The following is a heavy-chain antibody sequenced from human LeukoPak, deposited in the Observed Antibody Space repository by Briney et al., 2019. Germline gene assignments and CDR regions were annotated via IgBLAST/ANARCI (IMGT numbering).Heavy chain of an antibody. CDR3: AYCSGGSCYSGAFDI. Sequence: GGSLRLSCAASGFTFRNYAVSWVRQAPGKGLEWVSAISGSGINTYYADSVKGRFTISRDNSKNTLYLQMNSLRAEDTAVYYCAYCSGGSCYSGAFDIWGQGTMVTVSS. J-gene: IGHJ3*02. V-gene: IGHV3-23*01. CDR2: ISGSGINT. CDR1: GFTFRNYA. D-gene: IGHD2-15*01.